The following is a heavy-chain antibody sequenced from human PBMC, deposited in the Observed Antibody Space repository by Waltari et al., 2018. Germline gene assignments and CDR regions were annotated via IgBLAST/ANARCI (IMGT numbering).Heavy chain of an antibody. V-gene: IGHV4-34*01. J-gene: IGHJ4*02. CDR3: HTYYYDSSGYSRADY. Sequence: QVQLQQWGAGLLKPSETLSLTCAVYGGSFSGYYWSWIRQPPGKGLEWLGEIKHSGSTHYNPPLKSRVTISVDTSKNQFSLKLSSVTAADTAVYYCHTYYYDSSGYSRADYWGQGTLVTVSS. CDR1: GGSFSGYY. CDR2: IKHSGST. D-gene: IGHD3-22*01.